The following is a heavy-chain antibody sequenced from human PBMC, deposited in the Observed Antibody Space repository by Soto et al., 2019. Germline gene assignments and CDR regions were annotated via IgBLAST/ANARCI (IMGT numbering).Heavy chain of an antibody. CDR1: YGTIVSLGCY. CDR3: ARDPRYSSSWSYGMAV. J-gene: IGHJ6*02. V-gene: IGHV4-31*02. D-gene: IGHD6-13*01. CDR2: IYYSGST. Sequence: WSVFYGTIVSLGCYCILNRQHPGKGLEWIGYIYYSGSTYYNPSLKSRVTISVDTSKNQFSLKLSSVTAADTAVYYCARDPRYSSSWSYGMAVWGQGTTVTVSS.